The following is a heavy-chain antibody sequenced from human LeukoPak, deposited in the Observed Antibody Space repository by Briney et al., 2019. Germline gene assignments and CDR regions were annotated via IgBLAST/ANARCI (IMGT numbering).Heavy chain of an antibody. D-gene: IGHD3-22*01. CDR1: GGTFSSYA. CDR2: IIPIFGTA. Sequence: GASVTVSCKASGGTFSSYAISWVRQAPGQGLEWMGGIIPIFGTANYAQKFQGRVTITADESTSTAYMELSSLRSEDTAVYYCARNGSGDYYDSSGYYQDAFDIWGQGTMVTVSS. J-gene: IGHJ3*02. V-gene: IGHV1-69*13. CDR3: ARNGSGDYYDSSGYYQDAFDI.